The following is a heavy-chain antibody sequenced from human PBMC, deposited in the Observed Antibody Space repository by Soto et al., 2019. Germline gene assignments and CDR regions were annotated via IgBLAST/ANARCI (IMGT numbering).Heavy chain of an antibody. D-gene: IGHD6-6*01. CDR2: ISSSGSTI. CDR3: ARQLVQSYYYYYMDV. J-gene: IGHJ6*03. CDR1: GFTFSDYY. Sequence: GGSLRLSCAASGFTFSDYYMSWIRQAPGKGLEWVSYISSSGSTIYYADSVKGRFTISRDNAKNSLYLQMNSLRAEDTAVYYCARQLVQSYYYYYMDVWGKGTTVTVSS. V-gene: IGHV3-11*01.